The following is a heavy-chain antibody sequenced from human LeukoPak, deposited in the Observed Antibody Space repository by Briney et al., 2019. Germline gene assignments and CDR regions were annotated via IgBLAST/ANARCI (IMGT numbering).Heavy chain of an antibody. CDR3: ARATVPAARFDP. D-gene: IGHD2-2*01. Sequence: ASVKVSCKASGGTFSSYAISLVRQAPGQGLEWMGGIIPIFGTANYAQKFQGRVTITTDESTSTAYMELSSLRSEDTAVYYCARATVPAARFDPWGQGTLVTVSS. CDR2: IIPIFGTA. CDR1: GGTFSSYA. J-gene: IGHJ5*02. V-gene: IGHV1-69*05.